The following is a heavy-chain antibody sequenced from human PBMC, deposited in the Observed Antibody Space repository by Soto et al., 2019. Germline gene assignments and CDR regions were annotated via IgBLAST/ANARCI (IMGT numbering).Heavy chain of an antibody. D-gene: IGHD6-6*01. CDR2: TYYRSKWYN. J-gene: IGHJ6*03. CDR3: ARELGSSSSYYYYYMDV. CDR1: GDSVSSNSAA. Sequence: SQTLSLTCAISGDSVSSNSAAWNWIRQSPSRGLEWLGRTYYRSKWYNDYAVSVKSRITINPDTSKNQFSLQLNSVTPEDTAVYYCARELGSSSSYYYYYMDVWGKGTTVTVSS. V-gene: IGHV6-1*01.